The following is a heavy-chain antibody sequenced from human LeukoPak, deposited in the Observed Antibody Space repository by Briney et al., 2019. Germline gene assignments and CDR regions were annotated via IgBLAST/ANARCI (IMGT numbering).Heavy chain of an antibody. CDR1: GFTFSSSW. J-gene: IGHJ3*02. D-gene: IGHD2-15*01. CDR2: IKQDGRET. V-gene: IGHV3-7*01. CDR3: AREDPVVVAATSAFDI. Sequence: GGSLRLSCVASGFTFSSSWMTWVRQAPGKGLEWVANIKQDGRETYYVDSVQGRFTISRDNAKNSLYLQMNSLRDEDTAVYYCAREDPVVVAATSAFDIWGQGTMVTVSS.